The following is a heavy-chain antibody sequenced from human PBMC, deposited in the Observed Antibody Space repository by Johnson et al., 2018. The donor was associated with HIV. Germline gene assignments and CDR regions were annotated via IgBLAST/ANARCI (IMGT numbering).Heavy chain of an antibody. Sequence: QVYLVESGGGVVQSGRSLRLSCAASGFTFGDSAIHWVRQAPGKGLEWVAFIHYDGNNKYYAASVKGRFTISRDSSKNTLYLQMNSLRPEDTAVYYCARERWSAYYGAFDIWGHGTLVTVSS. V-gene: IGHV3-30*04. J-gene: IGHJ3*02. D-gene: IGHD3-3*01. CDR1: GFTFGDSA. CDR2: IHYDGNNK. CDR3: ARERWSAYYGAFDI.